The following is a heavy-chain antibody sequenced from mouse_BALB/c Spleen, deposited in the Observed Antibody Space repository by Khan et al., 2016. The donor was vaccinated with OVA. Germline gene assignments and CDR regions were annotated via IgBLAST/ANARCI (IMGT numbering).Heavy chain of an antibody. CDR3: ARSATAYWYFDV. CDR1: GYTFTSYW. CDR2: INPSTGYT. V-gene: IGHV1-7*01. Sequence: QVQLQQSGAELAKPGASVKMSCKASGYTFTSYWMHWVKQRPGQGLEWIGYINPSTGYTEYNQKFKDKATLTADKSSSKAYMQLSSLTSEDSAVYYCARSATAYWYFDVWGAGTTVTVSS. D-gene: IGHD4-1*02. J-gene: IGHJ1*01.